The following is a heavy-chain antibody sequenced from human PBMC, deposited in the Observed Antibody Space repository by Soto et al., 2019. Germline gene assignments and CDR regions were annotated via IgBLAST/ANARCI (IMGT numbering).Heavy chain of an antibody. V-gene: IGHV1-8*01. J-gene: IGHJ4*02. CDR2: MNPNSGNT. CDR1: GYTFTSYD. Sequence: VASVKVSCKASGYTFTSYDINWVRQATGQGLEWMGWMNPNSGNTAYAQKFQGRITMTRNTSISTAYMELSSLRSEDTAVYYCAREKVTSGYPDWGQGTLVTVSS. D-gene: IGHD3-22*01. CDR3: AREKVTSGYPD.